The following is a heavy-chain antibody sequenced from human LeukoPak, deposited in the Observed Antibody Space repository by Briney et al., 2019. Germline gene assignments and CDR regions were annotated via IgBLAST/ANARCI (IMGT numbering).Heavy chain of an antibody. CDR1: GFTVSSNS. V-gene: IGHV3-53*01. CDR3: AKEDYYDSSLHYFDY. D-gene: IGHD3-22*01. Sequence: GGSLRLSCAASGFTVSSNSMSWVRQAPGKGLEWVSFIYSDNTHYSDSVKGRFTISRDNSKNTLYLQMNSLRAEDTAVYYCAKEDYYDSSLHYFDYWGQGTLVTVSS. J-gene: IGHJ4*02. CDR2: IYSDNT.